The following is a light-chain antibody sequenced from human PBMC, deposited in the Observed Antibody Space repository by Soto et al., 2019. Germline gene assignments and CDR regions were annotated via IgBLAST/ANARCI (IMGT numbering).Light chain of an antibody. CDR2: GNN. CDR1: SSNIGAGYD. CDR3: QSYDSSLSAVV. V-gene: IGLV1-40*01. J-gene: IGLJ2*01. Sequence: QAVVTQPPSVSGAPGQRATISCTGTSSNIGAGYDVHWYQQLPGSAPKLLIYGNNNRPSGVPDRFSGSKSGPSASLAITGLQAEDEADYYCQSYDSSLSAVVFGGGTKLTVL.